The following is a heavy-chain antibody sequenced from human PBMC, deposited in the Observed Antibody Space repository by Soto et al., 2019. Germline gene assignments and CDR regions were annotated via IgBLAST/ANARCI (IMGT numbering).Heavy chain of an antibody. J-gene: IGHJ2*01. Sequence: QVQLQESGPGLVKPSQTLSLTCTVSGGSISSGGYSWRWIRQHPGKGLEWIGYIYYSGSTYYNPSLKSRVTISVDTSKNQFSLKLSSVTAADTAVYYCARAQESYSSSSGNWYFDLWGRGTLVTVSS. D-gene: IGHD6-6*01. CDR1: GGSISSGGYS. CDR2: IYYSGST. CDR3: ARAQESYSSSSGNWYFDL. V-gene: IGHV4-31*03.